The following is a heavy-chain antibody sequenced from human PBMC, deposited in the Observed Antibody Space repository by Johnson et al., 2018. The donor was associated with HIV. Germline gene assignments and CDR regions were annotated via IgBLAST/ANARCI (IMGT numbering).Heavy chain of an antibody. CDR3: ARDRPSKWLRSNDDVFDI. Sequence: QVQLVESGGGLIQPGRSLRLSCAASGFTFSSYAMHWVRQAPGKGLEWVAVISYDGSNKYYVDSVKGRFTISRDNAKNSLYLQMNSLRAEDTAVYYCARDRPSKWLRSNDDVFDIWGQGTMVTVSS. D-gene: IGHD5-12*01. V-gene: IGHV3-30*04. CDR1: GFTFSSYA. CDR2: ISYDGSNK. J-gene: IGHJ3*02.